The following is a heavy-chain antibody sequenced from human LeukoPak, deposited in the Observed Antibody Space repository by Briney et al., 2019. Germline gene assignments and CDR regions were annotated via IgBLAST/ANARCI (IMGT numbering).Heavy chain of an antibody. D-gene: IGHD6-13*01. V-gene: IGHV3-20*04. J-gene: IGHJ4*02. Sequence: PGGSLRLSCAASGFTFDDYGMSWVRHAPGKGLEWVSGINWNGGSTVYADSVKGRFTISRDNAKNSLYLQMNSLRAEDTAVYYCARDEYSSSRSTHWGQGTLVTVSS. CDR2: INWNGGST. CDR1: GFTFDDYG. CDR3: ARDEYSSSRSTH.